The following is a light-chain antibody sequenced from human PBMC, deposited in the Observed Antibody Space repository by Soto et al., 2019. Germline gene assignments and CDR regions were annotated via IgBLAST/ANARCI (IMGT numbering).Light chain of an antibody. Sequence: EVVLTQSPATLSLSPGERATLSCRASETVRTFVDWYQQKPGQAPRLLIYGASNRATGIPARFSGSGSGTDFTLTISDLEPEDFAVYYCQQHSHWPPWTFGQGTRVEI. CDR3: QQHSHWPPWT. CDR2: GAS. CDR1: ETVRTF. J-gene: IGKJ1*01. V-gene: IGKV3-11*01.